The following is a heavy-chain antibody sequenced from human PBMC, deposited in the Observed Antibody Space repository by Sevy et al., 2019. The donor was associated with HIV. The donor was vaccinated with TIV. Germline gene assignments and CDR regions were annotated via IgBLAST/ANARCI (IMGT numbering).Heavy chain of an antibody. CDR2: LSLQGTNK. D-gene: IGHD3-10*01. CDR1: GTNFGAFA. CDR3: AKDVVGGTYYIENYYYGMDV. V-gene: IGHV3-30*18. J-gene: IGHJ6*02. Sequence: GGSLRLSCAVSGTNFGAFAMHWVRQAPGKGLEWVAGLSLQGTNKYYADSLKGRFNISRDNSKDIRYLHMKSLRPEDTALYYCAKDVVGGTYYIENYYYGMDVWGLGTTVTVSS.